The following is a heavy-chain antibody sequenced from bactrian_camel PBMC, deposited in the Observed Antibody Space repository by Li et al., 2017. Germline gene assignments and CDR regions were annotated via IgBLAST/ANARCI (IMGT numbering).Heavy chain of an antibody. CDR3: AARGPYCYTKLSVRYFTY. J-gene: IGHJ4*01. D-gene: IGHD2*01. V-gene: IGHV3S63*01. CDR1: GSTLHTY. CDR2: TATGSGNT. Sequence: HVQLVESGGGSVEAGGSVRLSCAASGSTLHTYSWFRQAPGKEREGVARTATGSGNTYYADSVKGRFTISQDNAKNTVYLQMNSLKPEDTAMYYCAARGPYCYTKLSVRYFTYWGQGTQVTVS.